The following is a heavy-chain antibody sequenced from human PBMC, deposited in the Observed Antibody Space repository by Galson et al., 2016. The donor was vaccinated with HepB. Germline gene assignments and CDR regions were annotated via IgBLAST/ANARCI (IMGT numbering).Heavy chain of an antibody. CDR3: RVGDYGDAFNRYYYYGMDV. Sequence: SLRLSCAASGFTFSRYWMHWVRQAPGKGLVWVSRIQSDGRTTGYADSVKGRFTISRDNVKNTLYLQMNSLRAEDTAVYYCRVGDYGDAFNRYYYYGMDVWGQGTTVTVS. CDR2: IQSDGRTT. D-gene: IGHD4-17*01. V-gene: IGHV3-74*01. J-gene: IGHJ6*02. CDR1: GFTFSRYW.